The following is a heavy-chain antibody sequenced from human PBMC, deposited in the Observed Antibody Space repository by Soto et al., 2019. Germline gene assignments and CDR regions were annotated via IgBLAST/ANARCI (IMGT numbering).Heavy chain of an antibody. J-gene: IGHJ6*02. CDR1: GCTFTTYW. CDR2: IDPRDSYT. CDR3: ARLGVGERPIVMDV. Sequence: PGESLKISCKGSGCTFTTYWITWVRQMPGKGLEWMGRIDPRDSYTSYRPSFQGHVTISADKSISTAYLQWSSLKASDTAMYYCARLGVGERPIVMDVWGLGTTVTVSS. D-gene: IGHD3-16*01. V-gene: IGHV5-10-1*01.